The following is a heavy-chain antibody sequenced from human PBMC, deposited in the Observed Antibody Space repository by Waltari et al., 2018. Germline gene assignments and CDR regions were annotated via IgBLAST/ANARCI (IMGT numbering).Heavy chain of an antibody. V-gene: IGHV4-39*07. D-gene: IGHD2-2*01. J-gene: IGHJ5*02. CDR2: IYYSGST. Sequence: QLQLQESGPGLVKPSETLSHTCTVSGGSISSGSCYWGWIRQPPGKGLEWIGSIYYSGSTFYNPSLKSRVTISVDTSKNQFSLKLRSVTAADTAVYYCARGYCSSTSPCWFDPWGQGTLVAVSS. CDR3: ARGYCSSTSPCWFDP. CDR1: GGSISSGSCY.